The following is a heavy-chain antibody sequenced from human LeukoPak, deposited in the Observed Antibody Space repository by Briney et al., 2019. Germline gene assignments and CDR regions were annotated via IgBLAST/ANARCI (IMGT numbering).Heavy chain of an antibody. CDR2: ISDNGHST. CDR1: GFTFDTYA. D-gene: IGHD6-6*01. CDR3: AKDRHSSSSGWFDP. J-gene: IGHJ5*02. Sequence: PGGSLRLSCTASGFTFDTYAMSWVRQAPGRGLEWISGISDNGHSTYYADSVKGRFTISRDNSKNTLYLQMNSLRAEDTAVYYCAKDRHSSSSGWFDPWGQGTLVTVSS. V-gene: IGHV3-23*01.